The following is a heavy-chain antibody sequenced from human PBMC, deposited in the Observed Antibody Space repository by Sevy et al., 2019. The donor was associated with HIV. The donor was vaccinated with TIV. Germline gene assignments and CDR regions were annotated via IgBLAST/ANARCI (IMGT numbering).Heavy chain of an antibody. CDR1: GGSFSGYY. CDR2: INHSGGT. Sequence: SETLSLTCAVYGGSFSGYYWSWIRQPPGKGLEWIGEINHSGGTNYNPSLKSRVTISVDTSKNQFSLKLNSMTAADTAVYYCARHCTGSSCSHAFNIWGQGTMVTVSS. V-gene: IGHV4-34*01. J-gene: IGHJ3*02. CDR3: ARHCTGSSCSHAFNI. D-gene: IGHD2-15*01.